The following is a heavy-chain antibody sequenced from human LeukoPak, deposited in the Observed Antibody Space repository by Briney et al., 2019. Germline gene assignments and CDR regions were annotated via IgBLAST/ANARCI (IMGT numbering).Heavy chain of an antibody. CDR1: GFTFSDYS. V-gene: IGHV3-21*06. CDR2: ISSISGHI. Sequence: GGSLRLSCAASGFTFSDYSMNWIRQAPGKGLEWVSSISSISGHIYYADSVKGRFTISRDNAKNSLYLQMNSLRDEDTAVYYCAGLFRAGGDYWGQGTLVTVSS. D-gene: IGHD3-22*01. J-gene: IGHJ4*02. CDR3: AGLFRAGGDY.